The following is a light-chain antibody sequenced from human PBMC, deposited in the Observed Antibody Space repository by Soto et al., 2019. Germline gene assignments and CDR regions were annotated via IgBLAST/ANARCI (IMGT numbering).Light chain of an antibody. CDR1: HDISDY. Sequence: DVQMTQPPSSLSAAVGDRVTITCQASHDISDYLNWYQHKPGEAPKLLIYDASKLEAGVPSWLVGRGSATDITFSISTLKTADIATYYCQQYDSVPLTVGGGTKVEIK. V-gene: IGKV1-33*01. CDR2: DAS. CDR3: QQYDSVPLT. J-gene: IGKJ4*01.